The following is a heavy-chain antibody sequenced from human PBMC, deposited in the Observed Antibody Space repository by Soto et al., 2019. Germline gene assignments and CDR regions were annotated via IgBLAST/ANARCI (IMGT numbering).Heavy chain of an antibody. J-gene: IGHJ4*02. CDR1: VFTFSSYA. V-gene: IGHV3-23*01. D-gene: IGHD2-2*01. CDR3: ATHLGYELLQVHFQY. CDR2: ISGRGGST. Sequence: PVGSLRLSCAASVFTFSSYAMSWVRHAPGEWLEWVSAISGRGGSTYYAGSVKGRFTISRDNSKNTMYMQMNSLRDEDTAVYYCATHLGYELLQVHFQYWGQGTMAIVS.